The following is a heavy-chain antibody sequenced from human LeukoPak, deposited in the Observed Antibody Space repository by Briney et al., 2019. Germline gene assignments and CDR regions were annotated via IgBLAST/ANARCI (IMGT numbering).Heavy chain of an antibody. CDR1: GGSISSGSYY. CDR3: ARVSDDCSGYYYFRFDP. CDR2: IYTSGST. V-gene: IGHV4-61*02. D-gene: IGHD3-22*01. J-gene: IGHJ5*02. Sequence: PSETLSLTCTVSGGSISSGSYYWSWIRQPAGKGREWIGRIYTSGSTNYNPSLKSRVTISVDTSKNQFSLKLSSVTAADTAVYYCARVSDDCSGYYYFRFDPWGQGTLVTVSS.